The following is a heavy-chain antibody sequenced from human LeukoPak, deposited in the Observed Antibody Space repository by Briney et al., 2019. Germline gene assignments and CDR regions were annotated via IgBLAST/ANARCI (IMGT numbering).Heavy chain of an antibody. V-gene: IGHV4-59*01. CDR1: GGSISSYY. CDR3: ARGLGSYPYYFDY. J-gene: IGHJ4*02. CDR2: ISYSGST. Sequence: SETLSLTCTVSGGSISSYYWSWLRLPPGKGPEWIGSISYSGSTNYNPSLRSRVTISIDTSKNHFSLKVTSVTAADTAVYYCARGLGSYPYYFDYWGQGTLVTVSS. D-gene: IGHD1-26*01.